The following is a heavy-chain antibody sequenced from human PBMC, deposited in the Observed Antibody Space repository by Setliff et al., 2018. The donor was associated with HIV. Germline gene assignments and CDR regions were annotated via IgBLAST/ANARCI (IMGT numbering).Heavy chain of an antibody. Sequence: SETLSLTCASFGGPFGDYFWTWLRQPPGRELEWIGHISPSGGANYSPSLKTRAAISLVTSRSQIVLRLSSVAAADTATYYCARGVTLGRGVIAESPLYVMDVWGEGTPVTVSS. D-gene: IGHD3-10*01. CDR1: GGPFGDYF. CDR2: ISPSGGA. J-gene: IGHJ6*03. V-gene: IGHV4-34*01. CDR3: ARGVTLGRGVIAESPLYVMDV.